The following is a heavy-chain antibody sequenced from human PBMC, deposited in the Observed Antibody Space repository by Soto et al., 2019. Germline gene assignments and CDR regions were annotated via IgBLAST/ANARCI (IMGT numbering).Heavy chain of an antibody. V-gene: IGHV1-69*13. J-gene: IGHJ6*02. D-gene: IGHD3-9*01. Sequence: SVKVSCKASGGTFSSYAISWVRQAPGQGLEWMGGIIPIFGTANYAQKFQGRVTITADESTSTAYMELSSLRSEDTAVYYCARAGSLRYFDWLPRYYYYGMDVWGQGTTVTVSS. CDR3: ARAGSLRYFDWLPRYYYYGMDV. CDR2: IIPIFGTA. CDR1: GGTFSSYA.